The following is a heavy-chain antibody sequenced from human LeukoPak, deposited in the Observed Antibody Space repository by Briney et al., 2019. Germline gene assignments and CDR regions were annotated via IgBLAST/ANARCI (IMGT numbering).Heavy chain of an antibody. CDR1: GFTFSSYG. V-gene: IGHV3-64*01. CDR2: ISSNGGGT. CDR3: ARDRDYAFDY. J-gene: IGHJ4*02. D-gene: IGHD4-17*01. Sequence: GGSLRLSCAASGFTFSSYGIHWVRQAPGKGLEYVSAISSNGGGTYYANSVKGRFTISRDNSKNTLYLQMGSLRAEDMAVYYCARDRDYAFDYWGQGTLVTVSS.